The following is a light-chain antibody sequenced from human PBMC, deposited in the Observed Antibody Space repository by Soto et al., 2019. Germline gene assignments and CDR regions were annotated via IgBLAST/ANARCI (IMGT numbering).Light chain of an antibody. V-gene: IGKV1-39*01. CDR2: AAS. J-gene: IGKJ5*01. Sequence: DIQMTQSPSSLSASVGDRVTITCRASQSISTFLNWYQQKPGKAPNLLIYAASGLQSGVPSRFSGSGSGTNFTLTISSLQPEDFATYYCQQYFFFPMTFGQGTRLEIK. CDR3: QQYFFFPMT. CDR1: QSISTF.